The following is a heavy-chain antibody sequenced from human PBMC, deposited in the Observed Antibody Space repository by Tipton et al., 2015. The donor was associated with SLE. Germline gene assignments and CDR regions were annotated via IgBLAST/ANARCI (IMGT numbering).Heavy chain of an antibody. CDR2: MYYSGIT. Sequence: TLSLTCTVSGGSISSHYWSWIRQAPGKGLEWIGYMYYSGITNYNPSLNSRLSISVDTSKNQFSLKLSSVTAADTAGYYCARLVAIGDSTSWYDYFDYWGQGSLVTVTS. CDR1: GGSISSHY. D-gene: IGHD6-13*01. J-gene: IGHJ4*02. CDR3: ARLVAIGDSTSWYDYFDY. V-gene: IGHV4-59*11.